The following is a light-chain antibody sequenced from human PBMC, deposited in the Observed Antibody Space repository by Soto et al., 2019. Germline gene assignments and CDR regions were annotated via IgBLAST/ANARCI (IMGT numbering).Light chain of an antibody. CDR1: QGISSY. Sequence: DIQMTQSPSSLPASVGDRVTITCRASQGISSYLNWYQQKPGKAPKLLIFAASSLQSGVPSRFSVSGSGTDFTLTISTLQPEDFATYYCQQTYSFGGGTKVKIK. V-gene: IGKV1-39*01. J-gene: IGKJ4*01. CDR3: QQTYS. CDR2: AAS.